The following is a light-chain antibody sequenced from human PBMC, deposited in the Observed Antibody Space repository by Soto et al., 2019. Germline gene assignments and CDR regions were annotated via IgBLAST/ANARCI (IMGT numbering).Light chain of an antibody. CDR2: SHI. J-gene: IGLJ1*01. Sequence: QSVLTQPPSASGTPGQTVTISCSGSSSNIGSNYVYWYQQVPGTAPKLLIDSHIQRPSGVPDRFSGSKSGTSASLAISGLRSEDEADYYCASWDDSRIGYVFGTGTKLTVL. CDR3: ASWDDSRIGYV. CDR1: SSNIGSNY. V-gene: IGLV1-47*02.